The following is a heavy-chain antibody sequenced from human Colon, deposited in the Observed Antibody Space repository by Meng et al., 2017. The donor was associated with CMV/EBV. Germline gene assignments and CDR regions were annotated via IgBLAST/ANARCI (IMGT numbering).Heavy chain of an antibody. D-gene: IGHD7-27*01. V-gene: IGHV3-9*01. Sequence: SLKISCTASGFTFDDYAMHWVRQAPGKGLEWVSGVSWNGDTRGYADSVKGRFTMSRDNAKNSLYLLMNGLRAEDTALYYCAKDVVTGDGADAFDVWGQGTMVTVSS. CDR1: GFTFDDYA. J-gene: IGHJ3*01. CDR3: AKDVVTGDGADAFDV. CDR2: VSWNGDTR.